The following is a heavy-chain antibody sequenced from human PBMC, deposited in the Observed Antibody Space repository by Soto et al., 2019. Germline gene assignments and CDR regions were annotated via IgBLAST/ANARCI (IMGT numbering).Heavy chain of an antibody. CDR3: ARGLTSISCYDP. CDR2: INPNSGGT. CDR1: GYTFTDYY. J-gene: IGHJ5*02. D-gene: IGHD2-2*01. V-gene: IGHV1-2*02. Sequence: QVQLVQSGAEVKKPGASVKVSCKASGYTFTDYYMHWVRQAPGQGLEWMGWINPNSGGTNYAQKFQGRVTMTRDTFTSTASMELSRLRSDDTAVYYCARGLTSISCYDPWGQGTLVIVSS.